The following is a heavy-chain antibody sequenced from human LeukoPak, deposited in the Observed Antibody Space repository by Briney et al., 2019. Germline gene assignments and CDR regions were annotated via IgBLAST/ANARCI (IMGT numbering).Heavy chain of an antibody. Sequence: GASVKVSCKASGYTFTSYAMHWVRQAPGQRLEWMGWINAGNGNTKYSQEFQGRVTITRDTSASTAYMELSSLRSEDMAVYYCARVDSSGWSYYFDYWGQGTLVTVSS. J-gene: IGHJ4*02. CDR1: GYTFTSYA. D-gene: IGHD6-19*01. CDR2: INAGNGNT. CDR3: ARVDSSGWSYYFDY. V-gene: IGHV1-3*03.